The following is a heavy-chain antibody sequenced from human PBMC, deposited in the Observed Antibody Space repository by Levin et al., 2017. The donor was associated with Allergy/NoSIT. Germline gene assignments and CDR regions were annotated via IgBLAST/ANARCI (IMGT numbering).Heavy chain of an antibody. D-gene: IGHD2-2*01. Sequence: GGSLRLSCAASGFTFSSYSMNWVRQAPGKGLEWVSSISSSSSYIYYADSVKGRFTISRDNAKNSLYLQMNSLRAEDTAVYYCAREGAAAMGEAFDIWGQGTMVTVSS. CDR2: ISSSSSYI. CDR1: GFTFSSYS. V-gene: IGHV3-21*01. CDR3: AREGAAAMGEAFDI. J-gene: IGHJ3*02.